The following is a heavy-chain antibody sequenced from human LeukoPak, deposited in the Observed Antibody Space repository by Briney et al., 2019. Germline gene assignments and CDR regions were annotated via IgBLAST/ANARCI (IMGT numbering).Heavy chain of an antibody. CDR3: ARGSLAAPVDY. CDR2: INHSGST. V-gene: IGHV4-34*01. J-gene: IGHJ4*02. Sequence: PSETLSLTCAVYGGSFSGYYWSWIRQPPGKGLEWIGEINHSGSTNYNPSLKSRVTISVDTSKNQFSLKLSSVTAADTAVYYCARGSLAAPVDYWGQGTLVTVSS. CDR1: GGSFSGYY. D-gene: IGHD6-6*01.